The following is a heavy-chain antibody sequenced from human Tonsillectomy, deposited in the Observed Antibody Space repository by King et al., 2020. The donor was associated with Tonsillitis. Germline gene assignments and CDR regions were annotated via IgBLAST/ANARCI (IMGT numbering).Heavy chain of an antibody. D-gene: IGHD3-9*01. Sequence: VQLVESGGGVVQPGRSLGLSCAASGFTFSFYAMHWVRQAPGKGLEWVAVISYDGSDKYYADSVKGRFTISRDNSKNTLDLQMNSLSAEDTAVYYWAGDDYDFLTGHEYYHMDVWGAGTTVTVSS. J-gene: IGHJ6*03. V-gene: IGHV3-30*01. CDR2: ISYDGSDK. CDR1: GFTFSFYA. CDR3: AGDDYDFLTGHEYYHMDV.